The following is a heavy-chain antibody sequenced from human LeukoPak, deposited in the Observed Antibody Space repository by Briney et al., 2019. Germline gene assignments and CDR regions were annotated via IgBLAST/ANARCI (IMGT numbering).Heavy chain of an antibody. CDR1: GGSISSYY. CDR2: ISDIGSI. V-gene: IGHV4-59*08. CDR3: AGHPPRNYVCF. Sequence: SSETLSPTCTVSGGSISSYYWSWIRQPPGKGMEWIAYISDIGSINYNPSLKSRVTISLDTSKNQFSLKLSSVTAADTAVYYCAGHPPRNYVCFWGQGTLVPVSS. J-gene: IGHJ4*02. D-gene: IGHD3-16*01.